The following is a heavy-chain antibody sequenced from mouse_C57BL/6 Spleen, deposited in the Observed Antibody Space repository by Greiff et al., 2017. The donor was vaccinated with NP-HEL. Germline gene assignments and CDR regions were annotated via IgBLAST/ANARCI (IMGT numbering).Heavy chain of an antibody. D-gene: IGHD1-1*01. CDR3: TTNYYGSSYNYYAMDY. J-gene: IGHJ4*01. V-gene: IGHV14-4*01. Sequence: VQLQQSGAELVRPGASVKLSCTASGFNIKDDYMHWVKQRPEQGLEWIGWIDPENGDTESASKFQGKATITADTSSNTAYLQLSSLTSEDTAVYYCTTNYYGSSYNYYAMDYWGQGTSVTVSS. CDR2: IDPENGDT. CDR1: GFNIKDDY.